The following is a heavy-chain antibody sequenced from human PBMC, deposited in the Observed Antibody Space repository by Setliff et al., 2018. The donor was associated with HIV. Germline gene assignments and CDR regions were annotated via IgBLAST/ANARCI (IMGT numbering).Heavy chain of an antibody. CDR2: IYYSGST. J-gene: IGHJ3*02. D-gene: IGHD2-15*01. CDR1: GGSISSYY. V-gene: IGHV4-59*01. Sequence: PSETLSLTCTVSGGSISSYYWSWIRQPPGKGLEWIGYIYYSGSTNYNPSLKSRVTISVDTSKNQFSLKLSSVTAADAAVYYCARNPCSGGSCPDAFDNWGQGTMVTVSS. CDR3: ARNPCSGGSCPDAFDN.